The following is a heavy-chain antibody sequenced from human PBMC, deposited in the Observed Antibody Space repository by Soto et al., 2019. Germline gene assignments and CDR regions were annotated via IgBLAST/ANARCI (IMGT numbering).Heavy chain of an antibody. D-gene: IGHD3-10*01. CDR2: IYTSGST. CDR3: ARDFGVRGDKYYYGMDV. CDR1: GGSISSYY. J-gene: IGHJ6*02. V-gene: IGHV4-4*07. Sequence: SETLSLTCTVSGGSISSYYWSWIRQPAGKGLEWIGRIYTSGSTNYNPSLKSRVTMSVDTSKNQFSLKLSSVTAADTAVYYCARDFGVRGDKYYYGMDVWGQGTTVTVSS.